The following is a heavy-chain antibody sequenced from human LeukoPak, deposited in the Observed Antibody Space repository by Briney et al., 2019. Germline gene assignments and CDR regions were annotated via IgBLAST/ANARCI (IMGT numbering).Heavy chain of an antibody. D-gene: IGHD6-6*01. CDR1: GYSFNDYW. J-gene: IGHJ6*03. V-gene: IGHV5-51*01. Sequence: GESLKISCKASGYSFNDYWIGWVRQMPGKGLEWTGIIYPGDSDTRYSPSFQGQVTISADKSISTAYLQWSSLKASDTAMYYCARSIAARPPPYYYYYYYMDVWGKGTTVTVSS. CDR3: ARSIAARPPPYYYYYYYMDV. CDR2: IYPGDSDT.